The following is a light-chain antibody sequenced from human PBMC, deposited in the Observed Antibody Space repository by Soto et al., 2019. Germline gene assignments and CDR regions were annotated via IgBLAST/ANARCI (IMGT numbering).Light chain of an antibody. J-gene: IGKJ2*01. V-gene: IGKV1-39*01. CDR2: SAS. Sequence: DIQMTQSPSSLSASVGDRVTITCRASQRIANYLNWYQQRPGKAPKLLICSASTLQSAVPSRFSGGGSGTDFTLTISTLQPEDFATYYCQQTYTTPHTFGQGTKLEIK. CDR1: QRIANY. CDR3: QQTYTTPHT.